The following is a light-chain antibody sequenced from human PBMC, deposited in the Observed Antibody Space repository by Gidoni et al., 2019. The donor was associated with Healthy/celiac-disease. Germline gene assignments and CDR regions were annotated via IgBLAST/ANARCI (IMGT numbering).Light chain of an antibody. CDR1: QSVSSY. CDR3: QQRSNWPLMCS. J-gene: IGKJ2*04. Sequence: EIVLTQSPATLSLSPGERATLSCRASQSVSSYLAWYQQKPGQAPRRLIYDASNRATGIPARFSGSGSGTDFTLTISSLEPEDFAVYYCQQRSNWPLMCSFGQGTKLEIK. CDR2: DAS. V-gene: IGKV3-11*01.